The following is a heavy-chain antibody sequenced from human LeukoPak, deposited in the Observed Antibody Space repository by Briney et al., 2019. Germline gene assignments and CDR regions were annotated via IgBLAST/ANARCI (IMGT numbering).Heavy chain of an antibody. CDR3: AKGTRVPAAINWFYP. CDR1: GFTFSSYA. J-gene: IGHJ5*02. Sequence: GGSLRLSCAASGFTFSSYAMSWVSQAPGKGLEWVSAISGSGGSTYYADSVKGRFTISRDNSKNMLYLQMNSLRAEDTAVYYCAKGTRVPAAINWFYPWGQGTLVTVSS. D-gene: IGHD2-2*02. CDR2: ISGSGGST. V-gene: IGHV3-23*01.